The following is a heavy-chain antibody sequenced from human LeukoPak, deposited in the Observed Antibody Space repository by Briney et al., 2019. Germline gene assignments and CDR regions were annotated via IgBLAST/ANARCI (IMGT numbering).Heavy chain of an antibody. CDR1: GYTFTSYY. J-gene: IGHJ4*02. CDR2: INPSGGST. CDR3: ARPRGSSSWSYYFDY. V-gene: IGHV1-46*01. D-gene: IGHD6-13*01. Sequence: ASVKVSCKASGYTFTSYYMHWVRQAPGQGLEWMGIINPSGGSTSYAQKFQGRVTMTRDTSTSTVYMGLSSLRSEDTAVYYCARPRGSSSWSYYFDYWGQGTLVTVSS.